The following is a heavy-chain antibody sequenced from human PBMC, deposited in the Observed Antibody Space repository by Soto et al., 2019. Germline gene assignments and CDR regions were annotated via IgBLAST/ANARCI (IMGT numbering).Heavy chain of an antibody. Sequence: QVQLVESGGGVVQPGGSLTLSCAASGFIFSNFGMHWVRQAPGKGLEWLAVISYDGNKRYYSDSVKGRFIISRDNSDNTLYLQMNTLKVDDTAVYFCAKDRRIAYYYMDVWGRGSTVTVSS. D-gene: IGHD2-15*01. J-gene: IGHJ6*03. CDR1: GFIFSNFG. CDR2: ISYDGNKR. CDR3: AKDRRIAYYYMDV. V-gene: IGHV3-30*18.